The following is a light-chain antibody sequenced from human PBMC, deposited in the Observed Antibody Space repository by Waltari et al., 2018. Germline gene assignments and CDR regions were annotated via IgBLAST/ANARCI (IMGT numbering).Light chain of an antibody. CDR1: SSNIGSNP. Sequence: QSVLTQPPSASGTPGLRVPISCSGSSSNIGSNPVNWYQQLPGTAPKLLIYSNNHRPSGVPDRVSGSKSGTSASLAISGLQSEDEADYYCATWDDSLNAAVFGGGTQLSVL. CDR3: ATWDDSLNAAV. CDR2: SNN. V-gene: IGLV1-44*01. J-gene: IGLJ7*01.